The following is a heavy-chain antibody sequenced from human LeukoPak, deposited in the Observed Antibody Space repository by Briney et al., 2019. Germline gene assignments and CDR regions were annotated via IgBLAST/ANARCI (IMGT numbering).Heavy chain of an antibody. CDR3: ARPLSGIAARLGLDV. V-gene: IGHV1-69*05. Sequence: GSSVKVSCKASGGTFSSYAISWVRQAPGQGLEWMGGIIPIFGTANYAQKFQGRVTMTRDTSISTAYMELSRLRSDDTAVYYCARPLSGIAARLGLDVWGKGTTVTVSS. CDR2: IIPIFGTA. D-gene: IGHD6-6*01. CDR1: GGTFSSYA. J-gene: IGHJ6*04.